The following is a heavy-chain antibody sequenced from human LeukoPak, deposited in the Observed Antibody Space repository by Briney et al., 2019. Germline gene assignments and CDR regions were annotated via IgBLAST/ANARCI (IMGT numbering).Heavy chain of an antibody. CDR2: ISSSGSTI. Sequence: GGSLRLSCAAFGFTFSDYYMSWIRQAPGKGLEWVSYISSSGSTIYYADSVKGRFTISRDNAKNSLYLQMNSLRAEDTAVYYCARDYGLGRWLQLSSDAFDIWGQGTMVTVSS. J-gene: IGHJ3*02. D-gene: IGHD5-24*01. CDR1: GFTFSDYY. V-gene: IGHV3-11*01. CDR3: ARDYGLGRWLQLSSDAFDI.